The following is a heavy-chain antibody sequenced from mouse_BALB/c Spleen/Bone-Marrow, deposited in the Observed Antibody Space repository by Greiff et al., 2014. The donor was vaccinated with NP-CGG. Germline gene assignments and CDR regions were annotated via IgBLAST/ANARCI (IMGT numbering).Heavy chain of an antibody. Sequence: DVKLVESGGGLVQPGGSMKLSCIASGFTFSNYWMNWVRQSPEKGLDWVAEIRLKSHNYATHYAESVKGRFTISRDDSKSSVYQQMNTLRAEDTGIYFCTTGFTYWGQGTLVTVSA. CDR1: GFTFSNYW. J-gene: IGHJ3*01. V-gene: IGHV6-6*02. CDR3: TTGFTY. CDR2: IRLKSHNYAT.